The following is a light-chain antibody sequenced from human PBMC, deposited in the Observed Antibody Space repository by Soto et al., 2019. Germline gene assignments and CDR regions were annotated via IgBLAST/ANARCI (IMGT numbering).Light chain of an antibody. CDR1: QSVASN. CDR2: GAS. CDR3: QQYNNWPLLYT. Sequence: EIVMTQSPATLSVSPGERATLSCRASQSVASNLAWYQQKPGQAPRLLIYGASTRATGITGRFSGSGSGTEFTLTLSSLQSEDFAVYYCQQYNNWPLLYTFGQGTKLEIK. V-gene: IGKV3-15*01. J-gene: IGKJ2*01.